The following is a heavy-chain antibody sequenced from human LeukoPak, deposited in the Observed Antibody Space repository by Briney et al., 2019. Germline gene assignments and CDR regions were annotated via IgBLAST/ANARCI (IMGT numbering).Heavy chain of an antibody. D-gene: IGHD6-6*01. Sequence: PSQTLSLTCTVSGGSISSGSYYWSWIRQPAGKGLEWIGRVYTRGSDSYNPSLKSRATMSLDTSKNQFSLKLSSVTAADTAVYYCARRGIAARRVGYFQHWGQGTLVTVSS. J-gene: IGHJ1*01. V-gene: IGHV4-61*02. CDR2: VYTRGSD. CDR1: GGSISSGSYY. CDR3: ARRGIAARRVGYFQH.